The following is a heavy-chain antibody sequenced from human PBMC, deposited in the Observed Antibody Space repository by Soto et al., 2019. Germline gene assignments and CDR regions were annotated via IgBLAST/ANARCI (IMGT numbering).Heavy chain of an antibody. CDR2: ISSSSSTI. CDR1: GFTFSSYS. D-gene: IGHD2-2*02. V-gene: IGHV3-48*01. Sequence: GGSLRLSCAASGFTFSSYSMNWVRQAPGKGLEWVSYISSSSSTIYYADSVKGRFTISRDNAKNSLYLQMNSLRAEDTAVYYCARVSYNYYMDVWGKGTTVTVSS. CDR3: ARVSYNYYMDV. J-gene: IGHJ6*03.